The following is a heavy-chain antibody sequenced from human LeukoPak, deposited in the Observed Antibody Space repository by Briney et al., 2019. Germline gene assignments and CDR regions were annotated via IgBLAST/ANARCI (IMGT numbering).Heavy chain of an antibody. CDR2: IKSDGSEQ. Sequence: GGSLRLSCAASGFNFRDYWMDWVRKAPGKGLEWVGHIKSDGSEQYYVDSVKGRFSISRDNAENEVYLEMNSLRVEDTALYYCAKNNGWFHLAQWGQGTLVTVSS. CDR1: GFNFRDYW. J-gene: IGHJ4*02. D-gene: IGHD6-19*01. CDR3: AKNNGWFHLAQ. V-gene: IGHV3-7*03.